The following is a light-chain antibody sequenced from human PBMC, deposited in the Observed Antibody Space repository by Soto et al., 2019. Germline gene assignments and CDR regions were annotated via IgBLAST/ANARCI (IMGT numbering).Light chain of an antibody. J-gene: IGLJ3*02. CDR2: LNSDGSH. CDR1: SGHSNYA. CDR3: QTWATGIRV. V-gene: IGLV4-69*01. Sequence: QPVLTQSPSASASLGASVTLTCTRSSGHSNYAIAWHQQQPEKGPRYLMNLNSDGSHTKGDGIPDRFSGSSSGAERYLTISRLQSEAESDYYCQTWATGIRVFGGGTKLTVL.